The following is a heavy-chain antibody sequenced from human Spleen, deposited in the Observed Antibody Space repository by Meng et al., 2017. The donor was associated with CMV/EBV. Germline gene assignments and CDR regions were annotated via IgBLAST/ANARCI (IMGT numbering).Heavy chain of an antibody. CDR1: GCSLSNSAGG. D-gene: IGHD3-10*01. J-gene: IGHJ5*02. V-gene: IGHV2-5*01. CDR3: AHAPAGELLFHWFDP. CDR2: IYWNDDK. Sequence: SGCSLSNSAGGVGWIRQPPGKALEWLALIYWNDDKRYSPSLKNRLTITKDTSKNQVVLTMTNMDPVDTATYYCAHAPAGELLFHWFDPWGQGTLVTVSS.